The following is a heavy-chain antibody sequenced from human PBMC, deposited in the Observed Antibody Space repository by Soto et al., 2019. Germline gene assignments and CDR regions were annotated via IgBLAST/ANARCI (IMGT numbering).Heavy chain of an antibody. J-gene: IGHJ4*02. V-gene: IGHV4-59*01. CDR3: ARDDTTGLLDF. D-gene: IGHD4-17*01. Sequence: QVQLQESGPGLVRPAETLSLTCSVSTDSMRTYCWTWIRQSPRKGLEWIGHVYHTGRTKYNPSLESRVTISLYMSKKQFSLQLTSVTAADTAVYYCARDDTTGLLDFWGQGTLVTVSS. CDR2: VYHTGRT. CDR1: TDSMRTYC.